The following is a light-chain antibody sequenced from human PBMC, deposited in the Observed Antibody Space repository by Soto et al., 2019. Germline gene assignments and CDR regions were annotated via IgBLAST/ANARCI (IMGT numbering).Light chain of an antibody. Sequence: QSVLTQPASVSGSPGQSITISCTGTRSDVGGYNYVSWYQQHPGKAPKLMIYDVSNRPSGVSNRFSGSKSGNTASLTISGLQAEDEADDDCSSYTRSSIYVFGTGTKLTVL. CDR2: DVS. CDR1: RSDVGGYNY. CDR3: SSYTRSSIYV. V-gene: IGLV2-14*01. J-gene: IGLJ1*01.